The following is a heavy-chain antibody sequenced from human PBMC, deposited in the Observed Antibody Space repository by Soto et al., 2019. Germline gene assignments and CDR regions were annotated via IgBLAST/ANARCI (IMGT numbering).Heavy chain of an antibody. D-gene: IGHD1-1*01. J-gene: IGHJ4*02. CDR1: GGTFSSYA. CDR2: IIPMFGTA. V-gene: IGHV1-69*01. CDR3: ARDTGTTPRKWYFDY. Sequence: QAQLVQSGAEVKKPGSSVKVSCKASGGTFSSYALTWVRQAPGQGLEWMGGIIPMFGTANYAQKFQGRVTITADEYTNTAHMELSSLRSEDTAVYYCARDTGTTPRKWYFDYWGQGTLVTVSS.